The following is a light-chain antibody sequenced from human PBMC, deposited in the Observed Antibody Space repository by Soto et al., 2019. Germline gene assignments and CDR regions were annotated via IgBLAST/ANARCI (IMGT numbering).Light chain of an antibody. CDR3: QHYNNWPPFT. Sequence: DIVMTQSPATLSVSPGERATLSCRASQTISSNLAWYQQKPGQTPRLLIYGASTRAAGIPARFSGSGSGTVFTLTISSLQSEDFAVYYCQHYNNWPPFTFGPGTKVDIK. J-gene: IGKJ3*01. CDR2: GAS. V-gene: IGKV3-15*01. CDR1: QTISSN.